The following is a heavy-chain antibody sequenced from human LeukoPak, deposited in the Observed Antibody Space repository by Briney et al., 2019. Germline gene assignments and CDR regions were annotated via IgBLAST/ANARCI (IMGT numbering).Heavy chain of an antibody. J-gene: IGHJ4*02. Sequence: PGGSLGLSCAASGFTFSSYAMHWVRQAPGKGLEWVAVISYDGSNKYYADSVKGRFTISRDNSKNTLYLQMNSLRAEDTAVYYCARGQLWLGEPFDYWGQGTLVTVSS. CDR3: ARGQLWLGEPFDY. D-gene: IGHD3-10*01. V-gene: IGHV3-30*04. CDR2: ISYDGSNK. CDR1: GFTFSSYA.